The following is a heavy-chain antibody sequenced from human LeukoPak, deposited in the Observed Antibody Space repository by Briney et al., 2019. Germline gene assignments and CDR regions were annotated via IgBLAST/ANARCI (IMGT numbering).Heavy chain of an antibody. Sequence: KSSETLSLTCAVYGGSFSGYYWSWIRQPPGKGLEWIGEINHSGSTNYNPSLKSRVTIPVDTSKNQFSLKLSAVTAAHTGVYFCARGPPTDYYDSSGFYYVFDYWGQGTLVSVSS. CDR1: GGSFSGYY. V-gene: IGHV4-34*01. J-gene: IGHJ4*02. CDR3: ARGPPTDYYDSSGFYYVFDY. D-gene: IGHD3-22*01. CDR2: INHSGST.